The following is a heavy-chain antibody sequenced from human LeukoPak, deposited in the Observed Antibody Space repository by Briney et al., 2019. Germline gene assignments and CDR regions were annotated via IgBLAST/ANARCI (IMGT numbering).Heavy chain of an antibody. CDR2: FHPEDGET. J-gene: IGHJ6*04. CDR1: GYTVTELS. V-gene: IGHV1-24*01. CDR3: ATGLWFGKYLGV. D-gene: IGHD3-10*01. Sequence: GASVKVSCKVSGYTVTELSMHWVRQSPGKGLEWMGGFHPEDGETIYAQKFQGRVTMTEDTSTDTAYMELSSLRSEDTAVYYCATGLWFGKYLGVWGKGTTVTISS.